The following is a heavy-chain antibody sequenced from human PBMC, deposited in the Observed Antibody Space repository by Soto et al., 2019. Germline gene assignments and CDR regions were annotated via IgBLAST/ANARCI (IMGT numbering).Heavy chain of an antibody. J-gene: IGHJ6*02. CDR1: GGTFSSYA. CDR2: IIPIFGTA. CDR3: ATHEIGHSISASCYKGGYYYGMDV. V-gene: IGHV1-69*12. D-gene: IGHD2-2*02. Sequence: QVQLVQSGAEVKKPGSSVKVSCKASGGTFSSYAISWVRQAPGQGLEWMGGIIPIFGTADYAQKFQGRVTITADESTSTAYMELSSLRSEDTAMYYCATHEIGHSISASCYKGGYYYGMDVWGQGTTVTVSS.